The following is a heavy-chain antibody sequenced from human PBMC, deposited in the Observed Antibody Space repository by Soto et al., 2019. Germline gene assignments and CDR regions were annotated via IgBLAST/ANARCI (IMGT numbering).Heavy chain of an antibody. D-gene: IGHD6-13*01. CDR2: INPNSGGT. J-gene: IGHJ3*02. CDR1: GYTFTGYD. CDR3: ASGIAAAQYDAFDI. Sequence: ASVKVSCKASGYTFTGYDMHWVRQAPGQGLEWMGWINPNSGGTNYAQKFQGWVTMTRDTSISTAYMELSRLRSDDTAVYYCASGIAAAQYDAFDIWGQGTMVTVSS. V-gene: IGHV1-2*04.